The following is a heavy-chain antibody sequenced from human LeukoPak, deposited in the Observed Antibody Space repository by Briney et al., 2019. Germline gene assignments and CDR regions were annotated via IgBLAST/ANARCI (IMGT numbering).Heavy chain of an antibody. D-gene: IGHD2-21*02. CDR1: GFTFSNYV. CDR3: VKDLNCGGDCYSAAGH. Sequence: GKSLRLSCAASGFTFSNYVIHWVRQAPGKGLVWVAVISYDGNNKYYVDSVKGRFTISRDNSKNTLYLQMNSLRAEDTAVYYCVKDLNCGGDCYSAAGHWGQGILVTVSS. V-gene: IGHV3-30*18. J-gene: IGHJ1*01. CDR2: ISYDGNNK.